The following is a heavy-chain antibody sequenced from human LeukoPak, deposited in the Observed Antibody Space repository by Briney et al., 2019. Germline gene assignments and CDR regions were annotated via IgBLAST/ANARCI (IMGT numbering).Heavy chain of an antibody. J-gene: IGHJ4*02. CDR3: ARGFHLWELRPFDY. CDR1: GFTFSSYG. V-gene: IGHV3-33*01. CDR2: IWYDGSNK. D-gene: IGHD1-26*01. Sequence: PGGSLRLSCAASGFTFSSYGMHWVRQAPGKGLEWVAVIWYDGSNKYYADSVKGRFTISRDNSKNTLYLQMNSLRAEDTAVYYCARGFHLWELRPFDYWGQGTLVTVSS.